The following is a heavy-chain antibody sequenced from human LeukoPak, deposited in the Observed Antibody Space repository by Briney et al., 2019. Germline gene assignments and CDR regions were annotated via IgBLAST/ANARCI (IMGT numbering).Heavy chain of an antibody. D-gene: IGHD2-2*01. V-gene: IGHV3-7*01. CDR3: ARDHAYRADL. J-gene: IGHJ5*02. CDR2: INQDESKK. Sequence: GGSLRLSCAASGFTFSNDWMCWVRQAPGKGLEWVANINQDESKKYYADSVKGRFTISRDNAKNSLYLQMSSLTAEDTAIYYFARDHAYRADLWGQGTLVTGSS. CDR1: GFTFSNDW.